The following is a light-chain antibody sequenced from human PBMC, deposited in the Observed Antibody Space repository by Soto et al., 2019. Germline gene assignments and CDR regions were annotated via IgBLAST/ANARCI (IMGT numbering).Light chain of an antibody. V-gene: IGKV3-20*01. CDR2: GAS. CDR3: QQYVISPWT. J-gene: IGKJ1*01. Sequence: EIVLTQSPGTLSLSPGERATLSCRASQNVSSSYLAWYQQKPGQAPRLLIYGASSRATGFPDRFSGSGSGTDFILTISRLEPADFAVYYCQQYVISPWTFGQGLKVEIK. CDR1: QNVSSSY.